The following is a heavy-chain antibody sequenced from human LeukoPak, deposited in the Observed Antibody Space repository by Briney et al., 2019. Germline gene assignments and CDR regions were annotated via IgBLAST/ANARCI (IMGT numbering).Heavy chain of an antibody. Sequence: SETLSLTCTVSGGSISSSSYYWGWIRQPPGKGLEWIGSIYYSGSTYYNPSLKSRVTISVDTSKNQFFLKLSSVTAADTAVYYCARVWFGEGYYFDYWGQGTLVTVSS. V-gene: IGHV4-39*07. CDR3: ARVWFGEGYYFDY. CDR2: IYYSGST. J-gene: IGHJ4*02. D-gene: IGHD3-10*01. CDR1: GGSISSSSYY.